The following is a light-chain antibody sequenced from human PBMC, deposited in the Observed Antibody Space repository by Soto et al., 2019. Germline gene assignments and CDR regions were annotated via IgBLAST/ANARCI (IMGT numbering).Light chain of an antibody. CDR1: QSISNN. J-gene: IGKJ2*01. Sequence: IVMTQSPATLSVSPGEGATLSCRASQSISNNLAWYQQKPGQAPRLLIFGASTRATGIPARFSGSGSGTEFTLTISGLQSEDFAVDYCQQYNHWPPYTLGQGTRLEIK. V-gene: IGKV3-15*01. CDR2: GAS. CDR3: QQYNHWPPYT.